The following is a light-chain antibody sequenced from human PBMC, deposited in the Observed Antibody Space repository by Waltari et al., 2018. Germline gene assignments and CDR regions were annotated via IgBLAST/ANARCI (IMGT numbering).Light chain of an antibody. CDR2: DAS. CDR3: QQRSKWPLT. V-gene: IGKV3-11*01. CDR1: QSITNH. J-gene: IGKJ4*01. Sequence: DIVLTQSPATLSLSPGERATLSCRASQSITNHLAWYQLKPGQAPRLLICDASNRATGIPARFSGSGSGTDFTLTISNLEPEDSAVYYCQQRSKWPLTFGGGTKVEIK.